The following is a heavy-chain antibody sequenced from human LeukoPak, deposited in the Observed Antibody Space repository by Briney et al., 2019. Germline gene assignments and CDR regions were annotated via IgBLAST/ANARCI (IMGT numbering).Heavy chain of an antibody. Sequence: SETLSLTCTVSGGSISSYYWSWIRQPAGKGLEWIGRIYTSGSTNYNPSLKSRVTMSVDTSKNQFSLKLSSVTAADTAVYYCAREAAAGHEGFFDYWGQGTLVTVSS. J-gene: IGHJ4*02. CDR3: AREAAAGHEGFFDY. V-gene: IGHV4-4*07. D-gene: IGHD6-13*01. CDR2: IYTSGST. CDR1: GGSISSYY.